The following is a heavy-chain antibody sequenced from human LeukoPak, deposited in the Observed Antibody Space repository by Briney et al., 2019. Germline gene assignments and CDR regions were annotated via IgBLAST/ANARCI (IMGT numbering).Heavy chain of an antibody. Sequence: PSETLSLTCTVSGGSISSGDYYWSWIRQPPGKGLEWIAYMYYSGSTYYNPSLKSRVTMSADTSKNQLSLKLSSVTAADTAVYYCAGHPYYSYYMNVWGKGATVTVS. J-gene: IGHJ6*03. V-gene: IGHV4-30-4*01. CDR3: AGHPYYSYYMNV. CDR1: GGSISSGDYY. CDR2: MYYSGST.